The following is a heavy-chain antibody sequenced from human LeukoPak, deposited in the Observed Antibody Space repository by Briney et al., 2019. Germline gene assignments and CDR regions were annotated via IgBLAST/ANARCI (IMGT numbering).Heavy chain of an antibody. Sequence: GRSLRLSCAASGFTFSSYAMSWVRQAPGKGLEWVSAISGSGGSTYYADSVKGRFTISRDNSKNTLYLQMNSLRAEDTAVYYCASWFYSSSSTDYWGQGTLVTVSS. CDR3: ASWFYSSSSTDY. CDR2: ISGSGGST. D-gene: IGHD6-6*01. V-gene: IGHV3-23*01. CDR1: GFTFSSYA. J-gene: IGHJ4*02.